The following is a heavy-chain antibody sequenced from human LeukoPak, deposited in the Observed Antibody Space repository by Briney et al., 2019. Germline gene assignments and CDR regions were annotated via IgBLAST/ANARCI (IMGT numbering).Heavy chain of an antibody. CDR2: ISYDGSNK. D-gene: IGHD3-3*01. J-gene: IGHJ4*02. V-gene: IGHV3-30-3*01. CDR3: ARGQGRVNIATDY. CDR1: GFTFSSYA. Sequence: PGRSLRLSCAASGFTFSSYAMHWVRQAPGKGLEWVAVISYDGSNKYYADSVKGRFTISRDNSKNTLYLQMNSLRAEDTAVYYCARGQGRVNIATDYWGQGTLVTVSS.